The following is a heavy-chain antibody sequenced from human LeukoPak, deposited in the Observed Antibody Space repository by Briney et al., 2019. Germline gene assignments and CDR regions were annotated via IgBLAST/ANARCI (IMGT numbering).Heavy chain of an antibody. CDR1: GGSFSGYY. CDR3: ATRHSLLWFGELLAPFSY. J-gene: IGHJ4*02. D-gene: IGHD3-10*01. Sequence: SETLSLTCAVYGGSFSGYYWSWIRQPPGKGLEWIGEINHSGSTNYNPSPKSRVTISVDTSKNQFSLKLSSVTAADTAVYYCATRHSLLWFGELLAPFSYWGQGTLVTVSS. V-gene: IGHV4-34*01. CDR2: INHSGST.